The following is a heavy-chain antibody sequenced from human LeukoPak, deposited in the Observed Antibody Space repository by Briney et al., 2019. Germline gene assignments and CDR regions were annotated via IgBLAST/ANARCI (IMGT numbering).Heavy chain of an antibody. V-gene: IGHV3-23*01. D-gene: IGHD2-2*01. J-gene: IGHJ4*02. CDR2: ISSSGVST. Sequence: GGSLRLSCAASGFTFSTYAMSWVRQAPGKGLEWVSVISSSGVSTYYADSVKGRFTISRDNSKNTLFLQMNSLRAEDTAVCYCARGYCSSSSCREFDYWGQGTLVTVSS. CDR3: ARGYCSSSSCREFDY. CDR1: GFTFSTYA.